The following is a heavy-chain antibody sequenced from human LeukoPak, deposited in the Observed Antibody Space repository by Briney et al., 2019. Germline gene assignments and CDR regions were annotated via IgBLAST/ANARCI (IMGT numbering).Heavy chain of an antibody. Sequence: GGSLRLSFAACGFTFRRYGMYWVRQAPGKGLEWVAVIWYDGSNKYYADSVKGRFTISRDNSKNTLYLQMNSLRAEDTAVYYCARDLRYRSGWFEHWGQGPLVTVSS. D-gene: IGHD6-19*01. CDR3: ARDLRYRSGWFEH. V-gene: IGHV3-33*01. CDR2: IWYDGSNK. CDR1: GFTFRRYG. J-gene: IGHJ5*02.